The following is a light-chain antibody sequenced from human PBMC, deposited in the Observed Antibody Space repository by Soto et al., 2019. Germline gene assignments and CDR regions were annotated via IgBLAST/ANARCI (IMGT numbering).Light chain of an antibody. CDR2: DVS. Sequence: QSVLTQPASVSGSPGQSITISCTGTSSDVGNYNYVSWYQQHPGKAPKLMIHDVSNRPSGVSNRFSGSKSGNTASLTISGLQAEDEADSYCSSYTSSSTHVSGTGTKVTV. J-gene: IGLJ1*01. V-gene: IGLV2-14*01. CDR3: SSYTSSSTHV. CDR1: SSDVGNYNY.